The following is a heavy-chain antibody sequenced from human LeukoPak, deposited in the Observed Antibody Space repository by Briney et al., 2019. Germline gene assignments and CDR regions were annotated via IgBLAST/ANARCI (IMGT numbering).Heavy chain of an antibody. Sequence: PGGSLRLSCGAPGFTVSRNYMSWGRQAPGKGLEGVSVIYSGVSTYYPDSVKGRFTISRDNSKNTLYLQMTGLGAEECAVYSCASPIVGATTGGYWGQGTLVTVSS. J-gene: IGHJ4*02. V-gene: IGHV3-53*01. CDR3: ASPIVGATTGGY. CDR2: IYSGVST. D-gene: IGHD1-26*01. CDR1: GFTVSRNY.